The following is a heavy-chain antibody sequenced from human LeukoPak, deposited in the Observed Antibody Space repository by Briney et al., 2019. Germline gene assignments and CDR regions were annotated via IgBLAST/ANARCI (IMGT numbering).Heavy chain of an antibody. CDR1: GYIFTSSN. D-gene: IGHD3-22*01. J-gene: IGHJ5*02. Sequence: ASVNVSCKASGYIFTSSNINWVRPAPGQGLEWMGWISAYTGQTLYSQNFQGRVTLTADTSTTTAYMELRSLRSDDTAVYYCARAQEGYNDRGGYSNWFDPWGQGTLVIVSS. V-gene: IGHV1-18*01. CDR2: ISAYTGQT. CDR3: ARAQEGYNDRGGYSNWFDP.